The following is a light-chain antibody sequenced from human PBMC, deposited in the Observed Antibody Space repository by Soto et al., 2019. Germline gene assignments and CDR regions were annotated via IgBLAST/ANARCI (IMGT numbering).Light chain of an antibody. CDR1: QSVSSSY. V-gene: IGKV3-20*01. CDR2: GAS. Sequence: EIVLTHSPGTLSLSPGERATLSCRASQSVSSSYLAWYQQKPGQAPRLLIYGASSRATGIPDRFSGSGSGTDFTLTISRLEPEDFAVYYCQQYGSSPRTFGQGTK. J-gene: IGKJ1*01. CDR3: QQYGSSPRT.